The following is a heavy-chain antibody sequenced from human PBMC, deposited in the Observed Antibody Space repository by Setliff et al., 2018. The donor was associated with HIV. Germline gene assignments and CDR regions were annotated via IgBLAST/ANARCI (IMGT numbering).Heavy chain of an antibody. CDR2: IYFSGST. CDR3: ASQPAYSTDWYPPGYFDY. V-gene: IGHV4-59*08. CDR1: GFTLSTNTLN. D-gene: IGHD6-19*01. J-gene: IGHJ4*02. Sequence: PGGSLRLSCVVSGFTLSTNTLNWNWIRQPPGKGLEWIGSIYFSGSTNYNPSLKSRVTISVDTSRNQFSLKLTSVTAADTAVYYCASQPAYSTDWYPPGYFDYWGQGTLVTVSS.